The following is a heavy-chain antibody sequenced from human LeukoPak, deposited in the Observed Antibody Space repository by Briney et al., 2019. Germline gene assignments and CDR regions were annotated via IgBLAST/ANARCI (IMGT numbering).Heavy chain of an antibody. Sequence: GGSLRLSCAASGFTFGSYSMNWVRQAPGKGLEWVSSISSSSSYIYYADSVKGRFTISRDNAKNSLYLQMNSLRAEDTAVYYCARQIHSSGRSLDYWGQGTLVTVSS. CDR2: ISSSSSYI. CDR1: GFTFGSYS. J-gene: IGHJ4*02. V-gene: IGHV3-21*01. D-gene: IGHD6-19*01. CDR3: ARQIHSSGRSLDY.